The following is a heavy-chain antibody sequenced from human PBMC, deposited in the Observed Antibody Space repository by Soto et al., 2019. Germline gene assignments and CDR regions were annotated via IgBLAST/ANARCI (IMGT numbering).Heavy chain of an antibody. Sequence: PGGSLRLSCAASGVTFSDYYMSWIRQAPGKGLEWVSYISSSGSTIYYADSVKGRFTISRDNAKNSLYLQMNSLRAEDTAVYYCARGQASGYCSGGSCYRYYYYYGVDVWGQGTTVTVSS. V-gene: IGHV3-11*01. CDR3: ARGQASGYCSGGSCYRYYYYYGVDV. D-gene: IGHD2-15*01. CDR1: GVTFSDYY. CDR2: ISSSGSTI. J-gene: IGHJ6*02.